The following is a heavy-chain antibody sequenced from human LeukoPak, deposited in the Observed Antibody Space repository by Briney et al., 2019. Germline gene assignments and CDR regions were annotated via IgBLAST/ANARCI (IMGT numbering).Heavy chain of an antibody. CDR1: GGSFSGYY. V-gene: IGHV4-34*01. CDR3: ATFGLRWELTLFDY. J-gene: IGHJ4*02. D-gene: IGHD1-26*01. CDR2: INHSGST. Sequence: SETLSLTCAVYGGSFSGYYWSWIRQPPGKGLEWIGEINHSGSTNYNPSLKSRVTISVDTSKNQFSLKLSSVTAADTAVYYCATFGLRWELTLFDYWGQGTLVTVSS.